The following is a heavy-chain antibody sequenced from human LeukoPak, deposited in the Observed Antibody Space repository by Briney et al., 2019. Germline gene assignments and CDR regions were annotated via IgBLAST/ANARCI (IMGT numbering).Heavy chain of an antibody. V-gene: IGHV3-21*01. CDR3: ARSGVALFDY. Sequence: PGGSLRLSCAASGFTFNSYSMNWVRQAPGKGLEWVSSITSSSSYIYYADSVKGRFTVSRDNAKNSLYLQMNSLRAEDTGAYYCARSGVALFDYWGQGTLVTVSS. CDR1: GFTFNSYS. CDR2: ITSSSSYI. D-gene: IGHD3-3*01. J-gene: IGHJ4*02.